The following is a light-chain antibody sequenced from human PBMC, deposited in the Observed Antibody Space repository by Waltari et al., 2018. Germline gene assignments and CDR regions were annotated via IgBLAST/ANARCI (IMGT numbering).Light chain of an antibody. CDR2: DVS. J-gene: IGLJ2*01. Sequence: QSALTQPASVSGSPGQSITISCTGTSSEVGGYNYVSWYQQHPGKAPKLMIYDVSKRPSGVSNRFSGSKSGNTASLTISGLQAEDEADYYCGSYTSSTTLLFGGWTKLTVL. V-gene: IGLV2-14*03. CDR1: SSEVGGYNY. CDR3: GSYTSSTTLL.